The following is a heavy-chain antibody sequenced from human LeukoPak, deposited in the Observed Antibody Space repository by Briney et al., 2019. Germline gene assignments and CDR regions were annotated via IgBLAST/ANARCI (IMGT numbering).Heavy chain of an antibody. CDR2: IYYSGST. D-gene: IGHD3-22*01. CDR1: GGSISSYY. CDR3: ARGGDYYDSSGPSVWYFDL. J-gene: IGHJ2*01. Sequence: SETLSLTCTVSGGSISSYYWSWIRQPPGKGLEWIGYIYYSGSTNYNPSLKSRVTISVDTSKNQFSLKLSSVTAADTAVYYCARGGDYYDSSGPSVWYFDLWGRGTLVTVSS. V-gene: IGHV4-59*08.